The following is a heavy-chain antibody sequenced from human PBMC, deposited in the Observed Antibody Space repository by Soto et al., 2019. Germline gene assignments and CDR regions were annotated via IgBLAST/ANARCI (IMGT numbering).Heavy chain of an antibody. V-gene: IGHV3-49*03. CDR1: GFTFGDYA. J-gene: IGHJ3*02. Sequence: PGGSLRLSCTASGFTFGDYAMSWFRQATGQGLERVGFIRNKAYGGTTEYAASVKGRFTISRDDSKSIAYLQMNSLKTEDTAVYYCARPRDRSGWPDAFDIWGQGTMVTV. D-gene: IGHD6-19*01. CDR3: ARPRDRSGWPDAFDI. CDR2: IRNKAYGGTT.